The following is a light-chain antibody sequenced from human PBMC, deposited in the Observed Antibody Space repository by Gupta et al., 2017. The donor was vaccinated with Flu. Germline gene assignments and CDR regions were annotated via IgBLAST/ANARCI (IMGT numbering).Light chain of an antibody. CDR3: SSCTSSTTLV. J-gene: IGLJ2*01. CDR2: DVT. CDR1: SSDIGSYKY. V-gene: IGLV2-14*01. Sequence: QSALTQPASVSGSPGQSITISCTGTSSDIGSYKYVSWYQQHPGKAPQRLMYDVTNRPSGVSTRFSGSKSGDKESLTISGLQAEDEADDYCSSCTSSTTLVFGGGTRLTVL.